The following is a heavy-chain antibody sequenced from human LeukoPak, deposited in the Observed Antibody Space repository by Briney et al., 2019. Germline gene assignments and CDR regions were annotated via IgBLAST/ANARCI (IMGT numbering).Heavy chain of an antibody. CDR3: ARDYYDSSGYGLDY. J-gene: IGHJ4*02. CDR1: GGSISSSSYY. V-gene: IGHV4-39*07. Sequence: PSETLSLTCTVSGGSISSSSYYWGWIRQPPGKGLEWIGSIYYSGSTYYNPSLKSRVTISVDTSKNQFSLKLSSVTAADTAVYYCARDYYDSSGYGLDYWGQGTLVTVSS. D-gene: IGHD3-22*01. CDR2: IYYSGST.